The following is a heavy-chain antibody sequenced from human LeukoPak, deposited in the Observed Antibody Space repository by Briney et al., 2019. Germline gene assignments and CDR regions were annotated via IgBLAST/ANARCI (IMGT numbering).Heavy chain of an antibody. CDR1: GFTFSSYA. D-gene: IGHD3-16*02. CDR3: ARSDYVWGSYH. V-gene: IGHV3-64*01. CDR2: ISSNGGST. J-gene: IGHJ4*02. Sequence: GGSLRLSCAASGFTFSSYAMHWVRQAPGKGLEYVSAISSNGGSTYYANSVKGRFTISRDNSKNTLYLQMGSLRAEDMAVNYCARSDYVWGSYHWGQGTLVTVSS.